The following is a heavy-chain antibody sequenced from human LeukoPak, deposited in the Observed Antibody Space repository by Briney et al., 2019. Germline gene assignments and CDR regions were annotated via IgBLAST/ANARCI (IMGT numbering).Heavy chain of an antibody. CDR2: IYYSGST. CDR3: ARGGYYYDSSGYYYERGYYYYYMDV. CDR1: GGSITSYY. Sequence: PSETLSLTCTVSGGSITSYYWSWIRQPPGKGLEWIGYIYYSGSTNYNPSLKSRVSISVDTPKNQFSLKLSSVTAADTAVYYCARGGYYYDSSGYYYERGYYYYYMDVWGKGTTVTISS. J-gene: IGHJ6*03. D-gene: IGHD3-22*01. V-gene: IGHV4-59*08.